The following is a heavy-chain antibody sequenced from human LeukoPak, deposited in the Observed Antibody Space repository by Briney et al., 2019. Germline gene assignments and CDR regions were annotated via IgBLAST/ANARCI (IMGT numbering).Heavy chain of an antibody. CDR2: INHSGST. Sequence: SETLPLTCAVYGGSFSGYYWSWIRQPPGKGLEWIGEINHSGSTNYNPSLKSRVTISVDTSKNQFSLKLSSVTAADTAVYYCARRHMVRGVIRAWFDPWGQGTLVTVSS. D-gene: IGHD3-10*01. V-gene: IGHV4-34*01. J-gene: IGHJ5*02. CDR1: GGSFSGYY. CDR3: ARRHMVRGVIRAWFDP.